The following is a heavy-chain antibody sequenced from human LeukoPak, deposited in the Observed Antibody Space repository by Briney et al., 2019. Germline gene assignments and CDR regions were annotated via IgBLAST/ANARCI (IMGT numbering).Heavy chain of an antibody. CDR1: GDGVSSGRAA. J-gene: IGHJ4*02. CDR2: TYYRSQWYN. D-gene: IGHD1-26*01. Sequence: SQTLSLTCAISGDGVSSGRAAWNWIRQSTSRGLEWLGRTYYRSQWYNDYAVSVQSRITINPDTSKNQFSLQLNSVTPEDTAVYYCARDWDGYYFDYWGQGTLVTVSS. CDR3: ARDWDGYYFDY. V-gene: IGHV6-1*01.